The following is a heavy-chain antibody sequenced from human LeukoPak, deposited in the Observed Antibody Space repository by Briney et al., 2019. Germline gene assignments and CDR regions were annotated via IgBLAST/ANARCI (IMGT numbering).Heavy chain of an antibody. J-gene: IGHJ5*02. CDR3: ARTYSSSWYTGDWFDP. CDR2: INPNSGGT. CDR1: GYTFTGYY. V-gene: IGHV1-2*02. Sequence: ASVKVSCKSSGYTFTGYYMHWVRQAPGQGLEWMGWINPNSGGTNYAQKFQGRVTMTRDTSISTAYMELSRLRSDDTAVYYCARTYSSSWYTGDWFDPWGQGTLVTDSS. D-gene: IGHD6-13*01.